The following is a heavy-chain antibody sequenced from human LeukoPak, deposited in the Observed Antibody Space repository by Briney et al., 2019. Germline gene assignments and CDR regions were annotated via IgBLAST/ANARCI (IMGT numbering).Heavy chain of an antibody. CDR1: GFTFNTYS. CDR3: AKDPRPYYYDSSGYYYFDY. V-gene: IGHV3-48*04. CDR2: IGSGSSSI. J-gene: IGHJ4*02. D-gene: IGHD3-22*01. Sequence: GGSLRLSCAASGFTFNTYSMNWVRQAPGKGLEWVSYIGSGSSSIYYADSVRGRFTISRDDAKNSLYLQMNSLRAEDTAVYYCAKDPRPYYYDSSGYYYFDYWGQGTLVTVSS.